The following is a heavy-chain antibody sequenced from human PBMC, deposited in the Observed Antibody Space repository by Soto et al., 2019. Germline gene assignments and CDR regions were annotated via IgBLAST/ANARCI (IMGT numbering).Heavy chain of an antibody. CDR2: ISSSSSYI. CDR1: GFTFSSYS. V-gene: IGHV3-21*01. CDR3: ARNLYSYGYYYYGMDV. J-gene: IGHJ6*02. Sequence: EVQVVESGGGLVKPGGSLRLSCAASGFTFSSYSMNWVRQAPGKGLEWVSSISSSSSYIYYADSVKGRFTISRDNAKNSLYLQMNSLRAEDTAVYYCARNLYSYGYYYYGMDVWGQGTTVTVSS. D-gene: IGHD5-18*01.